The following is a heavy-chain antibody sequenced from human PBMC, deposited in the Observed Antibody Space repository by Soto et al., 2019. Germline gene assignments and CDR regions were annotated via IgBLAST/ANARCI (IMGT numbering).Heavy chain of an antibody. CDR1: GDPITSYF. J-gene: IGHJ4*02. V-gene: IGHV4-4*07. CDR2: VFPGGPT. CDR3: ARDRRDGYKRYFEF. D-gene: IGHD5-12*01. Sequence: KPSETLSLTCTVSGDPITSYFWTWLRQPAGEGLEWIGHVFPGGPTSHNSSLKSRVSMSVDTSKNQFSLTLTSVTSADTAVYFCARDRRDGYKRYFEFWGQGNQVTVSS.